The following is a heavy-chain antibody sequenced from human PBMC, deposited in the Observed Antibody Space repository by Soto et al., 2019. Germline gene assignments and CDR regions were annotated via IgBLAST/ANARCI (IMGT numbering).Heavy chain of an antibody. D-gene: IGHD2-2*01. CDR1: GFTFSSYS. Sequence: GGSLRLSCAASGFTFSSYSMNWVRQAPGKGLEWVSYISSSSSTIYYADSVKGRFTISRDNAKNSLYLQMNSLRAEDTAVYYCARDGLGYCSSTSCYHFDYWGQGTLVTVSS. V-gene: IGHV3-48*01. J-gene: IGHJ4*02. CDR2: ISSSSSTI. CDR3: ARDGLGYCSSTSCYHFDY.